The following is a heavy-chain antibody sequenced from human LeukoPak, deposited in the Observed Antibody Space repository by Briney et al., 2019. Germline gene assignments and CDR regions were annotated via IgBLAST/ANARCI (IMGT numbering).Heavy chain of an antibody. D-gene: IGHD1-26*01. Sequence: GGSLRLSCAASGFTFSDYYMSWVRQAPGKGLEWVSSISGSSSDIYYADSVKGRFTISRDNAKNSLYLQMKSLRAEDTAVYYCARRGYHDYSGFDYWGQGTLVTVSS. J-gene: IGHJ4*02. CDR2: ISGSSSDI. CDR3: ARRGYHDYSGFDY. CDR1: GFTFSDYY. V-gene: IGHV3-21*01.